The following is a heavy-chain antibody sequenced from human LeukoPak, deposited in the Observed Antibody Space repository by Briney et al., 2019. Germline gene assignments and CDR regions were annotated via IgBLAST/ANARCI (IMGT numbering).Heavy chain of an antibody. CDR1: GFTFSSYA. V-gene: IGHV3-23*01. Sequence: GGSLRLSCAASGFTFSSYAMSWVRQAPGKGLEWVSAISGSGGSTYYADSVKGRFTISRDNSKNTLYLQMNSLRAEDTAVYYCAKDPYDFWSGSPFDYWGQGTLVTVSS. CDR3: AKDPYDFWSGSPFDY. J-gene: IGHJ4*02. CDR2: ISGSGGST. D-gene: IGHD3-3*01.